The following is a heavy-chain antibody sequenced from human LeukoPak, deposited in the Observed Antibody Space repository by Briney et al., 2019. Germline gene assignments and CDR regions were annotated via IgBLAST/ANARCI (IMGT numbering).Heavy chain of an antibody. CDR3: ARDKGISSGWFGPHFDAFDI. D-gene: IGHD6-19*01. Sequence: GGSLRLSCAASGFTFSSYSMNWVRQAPGKGLEWVSYISSSSSTIYYADPVKGRFTISRDNAKNSLYLQMNGLRDEDTAVYYCARDKGISSGWFGPHFDAFDIWGQGTMVTVSS. CDR1: GFTFSSYS. CDR2: ISSSSSTI. V-gene: IGHV3-48*02. J-gene: IGHJ3*02.